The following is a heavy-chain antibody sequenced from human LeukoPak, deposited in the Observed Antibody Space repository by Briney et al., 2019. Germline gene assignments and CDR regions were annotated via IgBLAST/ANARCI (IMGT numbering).Heavy chain of an antibody. CDR1: GFTFSSYG. Sequence: PGRSLRLSCAASGFTFSSYGMHWVRQAPGKGLEWVAVIWYDGSNKYYADSVKGRFTISRDNAKNSLYLQMNSLRAEDTAVYYCAVAGLSYWYFDLWGRGTLVTVSS. D-gene: IGHD6-19*01. V-gene: IGHV3-33*03. J-gene: IGHJ2*01. CDR3: AVAGLSYWYFDL. CDR2: IWYDGSNK.